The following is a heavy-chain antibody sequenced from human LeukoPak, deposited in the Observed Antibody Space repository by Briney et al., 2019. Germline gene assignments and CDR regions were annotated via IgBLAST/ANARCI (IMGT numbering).Heavy chain of an antibody. CDR3: ARNNLGSPSRH. CDR1: GGSISSGNFY. Sequence: PSETLSLTCTVSGGSISSGNFYWSWIRQPAGKGLEWIGRIHTSGSTNYNPSLKSRVTISVDTSKNQFSLKLSSVTAADTAVYYCARNNLGSPSRHWGQGTLVTVSS. CDR2: IHTSGST. V-gene: IGHV4-61*02. J-gene: IGHJ4*02. D-gene: IGHD3-10*01.